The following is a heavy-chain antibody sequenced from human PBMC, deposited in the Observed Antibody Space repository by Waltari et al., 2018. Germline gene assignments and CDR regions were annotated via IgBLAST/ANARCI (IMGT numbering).Heavy chain of an antibody. Sequence: QVQLQLWGAGLLKPSETLSLTCAVYGGSFSDYYWTWIRQPPGMGLEWIGEIKHTGNTNYNPSHKSRVTLSIDTSKSQISLNLRSVTAADTAVYYCARPLPVGGYYWDLWAQGTLVTVSS. J-gene: IGHJ5*02. V-gene: IGHV4-34*01. CDR1: GGSFSDYY. CDR2: IKHTGNT. CDR3: ARPLPVGGYYWDL. D-gene: IGHD3-22*01.